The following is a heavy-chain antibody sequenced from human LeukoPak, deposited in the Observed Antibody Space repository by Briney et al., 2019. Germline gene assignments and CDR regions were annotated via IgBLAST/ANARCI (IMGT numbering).Heavy chain of an antibody. V-gene: IGHV3-30*02. Sequence: PGGSLRLSCAASGFTFSSYGMHWVRQAPGKGLEWVAFIRNDGSNKYYADSVKGRFTISRDNSKNTLYLQMNSLRAEDTAVYYCAKDLYDFWSGYYFDYMDVWGKGTTVTVSS. J-gene: IGHJ6*03. CDR2: IRNDGSNK. CDR3: AKDLYDFWSGYYFDYMDV. D-gene: IGHD3-3*01. CDR1: GFTFSSYG.